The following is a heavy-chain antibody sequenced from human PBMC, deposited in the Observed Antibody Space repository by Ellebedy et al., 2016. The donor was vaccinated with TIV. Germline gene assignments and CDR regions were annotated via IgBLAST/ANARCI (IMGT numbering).Heavy chain of an antibody. CDR1: GFTFSDYY. J-gene: IGHJ4*02. V-gene: IGHV3-11*04. CDR2: IDKSSSDI. CDR3: AGGQLVLSY. D-gene: IGHD6-6*01. Sequence: GGSLRLSCAVSGFTFSDYYMSWIRQAPGKGLEWVSYIDKSSSDIYYADSVKGRFTISRDNAKNSLYLQMNSLRAEDTAVYYCAGGQLVLSYWGQGTLVTVSS.